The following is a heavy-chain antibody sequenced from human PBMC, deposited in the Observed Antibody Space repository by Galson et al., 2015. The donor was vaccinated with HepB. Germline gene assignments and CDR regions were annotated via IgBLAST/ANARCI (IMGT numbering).Heavy chain of an antibody. CDR2: IIPIFGTA. V-gene: IGHV1-69*13. Sequence: SVKVSCKASGGTFSSYAISWVRQAPGQGLEWMGGIIPIFGTANYAQKFQGRVTITADESTSTAYMELSSLRSEDTAVYYCARDLEYCSGGGCYSDYDSSFVAFEIWGQGTMVTVSS. J-gene: IGHJ3*02. CDR3: ARDLEYCSGGGCYSDYDSSFVAFEI. D-gene: IGHD2-15*01. CDR1: GGTFSSYA.